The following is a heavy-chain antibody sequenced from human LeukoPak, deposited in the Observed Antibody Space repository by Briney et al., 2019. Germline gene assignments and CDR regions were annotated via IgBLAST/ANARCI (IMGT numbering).Heavy chain of an antibody. CDR3: AKGGYYDSSGYYYGDYFDY. D-gene: IGHD3-22*01. CDR2: ISGSGGST. J-gene: IGHJ4*02. V-gene: IGHV3-23*01. Sequence: PGGSLRLSCAASGFTFSSYAMSWVRQAPGKGLEWVSAISGSGGSTYYADSVKGRFTISRDNSKHTLYLQMNSLRAEDTAVYYCAKGGYYDSSGYYYGDYFDYWGQGTLVTVSS. CDR1: GFTFSSYA.